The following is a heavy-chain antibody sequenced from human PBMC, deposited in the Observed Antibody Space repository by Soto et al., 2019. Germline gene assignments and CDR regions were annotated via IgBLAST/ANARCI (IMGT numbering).Heavy chain of an antibody. CDR2: ISTNGGST. Sequence: GRSLRLSCSASGFTFSIYAMHWVRQAPGKGLEYVSSISTNGGSTHYADSVKGRFTISRDNSKNTQYLQMSSLRADDTAVYYCVKGEYYYDSSGYYPFDYWGQGTLVTVSS. D-gene: IGHD3-22*01. V-gene: IGHV3-64D*06. CDR1: GFTFSIYA. CDR3: VKGEYYYDSSGYYPFDY. J-gene: IGHJ4*02.